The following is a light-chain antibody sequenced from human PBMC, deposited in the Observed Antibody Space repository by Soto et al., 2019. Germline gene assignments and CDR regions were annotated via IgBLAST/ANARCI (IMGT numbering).Light chain of an antibody. CDR3: HQYSSSTKT. J-gene: IGKJ1*01. CDR1: QSVSRY. CDR2: DAS. Sequence: EIVFTQSPATLSLSPGERATLSCRASQSVSRYLAWYPQKPGQAPRLLIYDASNRDTGIPARFSGSGSGTDFTLTISSLEPEDFAVYYCHQYSSSTKTFGQGTKVDIK. V-gene: IGKV3-11*01.